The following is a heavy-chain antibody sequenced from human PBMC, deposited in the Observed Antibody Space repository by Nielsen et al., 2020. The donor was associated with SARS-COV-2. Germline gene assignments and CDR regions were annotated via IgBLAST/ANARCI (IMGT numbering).Heavy chain of an antibody. CDR1: GGTFSSYA. CDR2: IIPILGIA. V-gene: IGHV1-69*04. J-gene: IGHJ6*02. CDR3: ARVTGYCSGGSCGDYYYYGMDV. D-gene: IGHD2-15*01. Sequence: SVKASCKASGGTFSSYAISWVRQAPGQGLEWMGRIIPILGIANYAQKFQGRVTITADKSTSTAYMELSSLRSEDTAVYYCARVTGYCSGGSCGDYYYYGMDVWGQGTTVTVSS.